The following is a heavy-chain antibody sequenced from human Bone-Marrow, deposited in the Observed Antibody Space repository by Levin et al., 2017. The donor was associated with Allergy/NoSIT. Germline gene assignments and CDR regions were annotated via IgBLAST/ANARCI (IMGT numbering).Heavy chain of an antibody. CDR2: VYWDDDK. Sequence: ASGPTLVKPTQTLTLTCTFSGFSLTTSGVSVGWIRQPPGKALEWLALVYWDDDKRYRSSLESRLDITKDTSNNRVVLTMTNVDPVDTATYYCAHRSYYASGKPFDSWGQGILVTVSS. D-gene: IGHD3-10*01. CDR3: AHRSYYASGKPFDS. CDR1: GFSLTTSGVS. J-gene: IGHJ4*02. V-gene: IGHV2-5*02.